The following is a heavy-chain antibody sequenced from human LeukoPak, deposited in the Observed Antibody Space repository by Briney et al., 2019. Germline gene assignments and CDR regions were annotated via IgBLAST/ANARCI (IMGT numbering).Heavy chain of an antibody. Sequence: ASVKVSCKASGYTFTSYGISWVRQAPGQGLERMGWISAYNCNTNYAQKLQGRVTMTTDTSTSTAYMELRSLRSDDTAVYYCARDPPMVRGVINIPFDYWGQGTLVTVSS. D-gene: IGHD3-10*01. CDR3: ARDPPMVRGVINIPFDY. CDR1: GYTFTSYG. J-gene: IGHJ4*02. CDR2: ISAYNCNT. V-gene: IGHV1-18*04.